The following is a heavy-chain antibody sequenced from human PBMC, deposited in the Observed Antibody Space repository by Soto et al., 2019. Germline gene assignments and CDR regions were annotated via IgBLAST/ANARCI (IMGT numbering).Heavy chain of an antibody. Sequence: QVPLVQSGAEVKKPGASVKVSCKASGDTFSNFDINWVRQATGQGPDWMGWMRADTGDTGHAQKIQGRISMTRDTSPSTLSMELSSLRAEDTAVYYCARYFYCQGFQSWGQGTLVIVSS. CDR3: ARYFYCQGFQS. J-gene: IGHJ5*02. CDR1: GDTFSNFD. V-gene: IGHV1-8*01. CDR2: MRADTGDT. D-gene: IGHD2-21*02.